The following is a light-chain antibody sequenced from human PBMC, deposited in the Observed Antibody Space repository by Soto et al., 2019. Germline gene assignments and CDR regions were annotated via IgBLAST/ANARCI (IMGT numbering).Light chain of an antibody. CDR2: GNS. J-gene: IGLJ3*02. Sequence: QSVLTQPPSVSEAPGQRVTISCTGSSSNIGAGYDVHWYQQLPGTAPKLLIYGNSNRPSGVPDRFSGSKSGTSASLAIPGLQAEDEADYYCQSYDSSLSGGVFGGGTKLTVL. V-gene: IGLV1-40*01. CDR1: SSNIGAGYD. CDR3: QSYDSSLSGGV.